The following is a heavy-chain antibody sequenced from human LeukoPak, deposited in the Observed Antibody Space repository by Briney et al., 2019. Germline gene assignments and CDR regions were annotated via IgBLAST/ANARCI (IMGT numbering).Heavy chain of an antibody. D-gene: IGHD6-13*01. CDR3: ATYTIAAGGYYCYGMDV. J-gene: IGHJ6*02. Sequence: SETLSLTCTVSGGSISSYYWNWIRQPPGKGLEWIGYISYSGNTNYNPSLKSRVTISVDTSKNQFSLKLSSVTAADTAVYFCATYTIAAGGYYCYGMDVWGQGTTVTVSS. V-gene: IGHV4-59*08. CDR1: GGSISSYY. CDR2: ISYSGNT.